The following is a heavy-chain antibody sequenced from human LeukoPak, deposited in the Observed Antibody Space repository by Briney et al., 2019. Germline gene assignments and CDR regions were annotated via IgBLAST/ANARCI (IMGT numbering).Heavy chain of an antibody. J-gene: IGHJ4*02. V-gene: IGHV3-13*01. CDR3: ASSPSYSSSWYALDS. Sequence: GGSLRLSCAASGFTFSSYDMHWVRQATGKGLEWVSAIGTTGDTYYPDSVRGRFTISRENAKNSLCLQMNSLRAGDTAVYYWASSPSYSSSWYALDSWGQGTLVTVSS. D-gene: IGHD6-13*01. CDR2: IGTTGDT. CDR1: GFTFSSYD.